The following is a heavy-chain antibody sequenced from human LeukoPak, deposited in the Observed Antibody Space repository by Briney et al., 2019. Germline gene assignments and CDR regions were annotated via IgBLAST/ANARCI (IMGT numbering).Heavy chain of an antibody. CDR3: AKDSRYCSSTSCYTPSYYYYGMDV. CDR1: GFTFSSYA. V-gene: IGHV3-23*01. Sequence: PGGSLRLSCAASGFTFSSYAMSWVHQAPGKGLEWVSAISGSGGSTYYADSVKGRFTISRDNSKNTLYLQMNSLRAEDTAVYYCAKDSRYCSSTSCYTPSYYYYGMDVWGQGTTVTVSS. J-gene: IGHJ6*02. CDR2: ISGSGGST. D-gene: IGHD2-2*01.